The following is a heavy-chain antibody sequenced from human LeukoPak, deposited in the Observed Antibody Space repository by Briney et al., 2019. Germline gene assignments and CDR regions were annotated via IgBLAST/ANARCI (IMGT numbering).Heavy chain of an antibody. V-gene: IGHV3-21*01. J-gene: IGHJ4*02. CDR2: ISSSSSYI. CDR3: ARDSVMVRGVITPFDY. D-gene: IGHD3-10*01. Sequence: GGSLRLSCAASGFTFSSYSMNWVRQAPGKGLEWVSSISSSSSYIYYADSVKGRFTISRDSAKNSLYLQMNSLGAEDTAVYYCARDSVMVRGVITPFDYWGQGTLVTVSS. CDR1: GFTFSSYS.